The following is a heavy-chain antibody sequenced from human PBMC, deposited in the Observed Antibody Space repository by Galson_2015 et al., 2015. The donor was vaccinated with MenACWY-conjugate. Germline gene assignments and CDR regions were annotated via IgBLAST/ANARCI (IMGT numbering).Heavy chain of an antibody. J-gene: IGHJ5*02. CDR1: GFTFSSYS. D-gene: IGHD1-20*01. V-gene: IGHV3-48*04. CDR3: ARGVTGNPRKDWLDP. CDR2: ISSSSSTI. Sequence: SLRLSCAASGFTFSSYSMNWVRQAPGKGLEWVSYISSSSSTIYYADSVKGRFTISRDNAKNSLYLQMNSLRAEDTAVYYCARGVTGNPRKDWLDPWGQGTLVTVSS.